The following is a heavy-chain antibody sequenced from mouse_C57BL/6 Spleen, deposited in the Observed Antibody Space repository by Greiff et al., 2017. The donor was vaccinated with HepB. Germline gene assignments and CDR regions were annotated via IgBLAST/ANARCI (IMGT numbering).Heavy chain of an antibody. CDR1: GYTFTSYW. D-gene: IGHD2-3*01. J-gene: IGHJ3*01. V-gene: IGHV1-59*01. CDR2: IDPSDSYT. CDR3: ASSDGYYGGVAY. Sequence: QVHVKQPGAELVRPGTSVKLSCKASGYTFTSYWMHWVKQRPGQGLEWIGVIDPSDSYTNYNQKFKGKATLTVDTSSSTAYMQLSSLTSEDSAVYYCASSDGYYGGVAYWGQGTLVTVSA.